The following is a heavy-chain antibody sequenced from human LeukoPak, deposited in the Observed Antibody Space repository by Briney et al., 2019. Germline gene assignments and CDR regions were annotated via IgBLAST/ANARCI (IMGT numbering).Heavy chain of an antibody. CDR3: ARDKPQTYDILTGYFSHFDY. CDR1: GFTFSSYS. D-gene: IGHD3-9*01. V-gene: IGHV3-21*01. CDR2: ISSSSSYI. J-gene: IGHJ4*02. Sequence: GGSLRLSCAASGFTFSSYSMNWVRQAPGKGLEWVSSISSSSSYIYYADSVKGRFTISRDNAKNSLYLQMNSLRAEDTAVYYCARDKPQTYDILTGYFSHFDYWGQGTLVTVSS.